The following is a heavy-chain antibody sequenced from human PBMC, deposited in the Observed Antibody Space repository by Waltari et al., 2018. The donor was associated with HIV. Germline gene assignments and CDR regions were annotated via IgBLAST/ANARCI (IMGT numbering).Heavy chain of an antibody. CDR2: IYSTGST. CDR3: ARNLWFGDFRWFDP. V-gene: IGHV4-4*07. J-gene: IGHJ5*02. CDR1: GGSFSSSY. Sequence: QVPLQESGPGLVRPSETLSLICTVSGGSFSSSYWNWLRQPAGKGLEWIGRIYSTGSTNYNPSLKSRVTMSVDTYNNQIFLRLNSVTAADTAVYYCARNLWFGDFRWFDPWGQGTLVTVSS. D-gene: IGHD3-10*01.